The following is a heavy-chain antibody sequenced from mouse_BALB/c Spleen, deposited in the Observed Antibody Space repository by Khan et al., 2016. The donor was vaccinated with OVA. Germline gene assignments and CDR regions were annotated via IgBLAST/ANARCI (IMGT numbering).Heavy chain of an antibody. CDR2: IDPYSGGN. V-gene: IGHV1S135*01. D-gene: IGHD1-1*01. CDR1: GYSFTDFN. J-gene: IGHJ2*01. CDR3: ALIYYYGSGFDY. Sequence: EVELVESGPELVKPGASVKVSCKASGYSFTDFNMFWVKQSHGKSLEWIGYIDPYSGGNIYNQRFKGKASLTVDKSSSTAFMHLNSLTSEDSAVYYCALIYYYGSGFDYWGQGTTVTVSS.